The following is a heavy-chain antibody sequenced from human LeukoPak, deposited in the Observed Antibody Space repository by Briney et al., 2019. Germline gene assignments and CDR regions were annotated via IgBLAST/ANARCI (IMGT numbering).Heavy chain of an antibody. J-gene: IGHJ4*02. CDR3: ARWRYDFWSGYSDY. V-gene: IGHV1-18*01. D-gene: IGHD3-3*01. CDR1: GYIFTVYG. CDR2: INTFSGST. Sequence: GASEKVSCKVSGYIFTVYGISWVRQAPGQGLEWMGWINTFSGSTYYAQKFQGRVTMTTDTSTSTAYMDLRSLRSDDTAVYYCARWRYDFWSGYSDYWGQGTLVTVSS.